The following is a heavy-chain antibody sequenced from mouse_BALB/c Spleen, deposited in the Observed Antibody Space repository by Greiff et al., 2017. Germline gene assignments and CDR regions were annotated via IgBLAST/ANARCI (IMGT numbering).Heavy chain of an antibody. Sequence: EVQVVESGGDLVKPGGSLKLSCAASGFTFSSYGMSWVRQTPDKRLEWVATISSGGSYTYYPDSVKGRFTISRDNAKNTLYLQMSSLKSEDTAMYYCARRITGSYWYFDVWGAGTTVTVSA. J-gene: IGHJ1*01. CDR3: ARRITGSYWYFDV. D-gene: IGHD1-1*02. CDR1: GFTFSSYG. CDR2: ISSGGSYT. V-gene: IGHV5-6*01.